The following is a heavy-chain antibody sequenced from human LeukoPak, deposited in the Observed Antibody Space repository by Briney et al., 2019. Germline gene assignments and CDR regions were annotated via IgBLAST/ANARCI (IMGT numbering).Heavy chain of an antibody. D-gene: IGHD6-13*01. J-gene: IGHJ4*02. V-gene: IGHV1-18*01. CDR3: ARGPGAAADDY. CDR2: ISAYNGNT. Sequence: ASVKVSCKASGGTFSSYAISWVRQAPGQGLEWMGWISAYNGNTNYAQKLQGRVTMTTDTSTSTAYMELSGLTSEDTAVYYCARGPGAAADDYWGQGTLVTVSS. CDR1: GGTFSSYA.